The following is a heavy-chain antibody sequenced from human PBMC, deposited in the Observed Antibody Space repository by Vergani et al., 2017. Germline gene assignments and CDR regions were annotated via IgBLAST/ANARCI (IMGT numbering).Heavy chain of an antibody. Sequence: EVELVQSGPEMRKPGESLKISCKGSEYSFGNYCIGWVRQMPGKGLEWMGIIYPADSDTSYSPSFQGQVTISADKSICTAFLQWDSLTASDTALYFCARHTTYTDSWGQGTLVTVSS. J-gene: IGHJ4*02. CDR3: ARHTTYTDS. CDR1: EYSFGNYC. CDR2: IYPADSDT. D-gene: IGHD1-1*01. V-gene: IGHV5-51*01.